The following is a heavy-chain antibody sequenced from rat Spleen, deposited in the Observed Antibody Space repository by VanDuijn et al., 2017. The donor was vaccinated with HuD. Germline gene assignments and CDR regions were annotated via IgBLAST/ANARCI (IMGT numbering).Heavy chain of an antibody. D-gene: IGHD4-3*01. CDR1: GFTFSDYG. CDR2: ISYDGSST. Sequence: EVQLVESGGALVQPGRSLRLSCVASGFTFSDYGMSWIRQAPGKGLEWVATISYDGSSTYYRDSVKGRFTISRDNAKSTLYLQMDSLRSEDTATYYCARGTESGVFFNYWGQGVMVTVSS. J-gene: IGHJ2*01. V-gene: IGHV5-29*01. CDR3: ARGTESGVFFNY.